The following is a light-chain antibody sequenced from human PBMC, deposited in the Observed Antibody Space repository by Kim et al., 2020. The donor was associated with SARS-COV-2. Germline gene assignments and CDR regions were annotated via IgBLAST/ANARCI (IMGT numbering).Light chain of an antibody. J-gene: IGLJ2*01. CDR1: SLRSYY. V-gene: IGLV3-19*01. CDR3: HSRDSSGTHLAV. CDR2: GKN. Sequence: SSELTQDPAVSVALGQTVRITCQGDSLRSYYASWYQQKPGQAPVLVIYGKNNRPSGIPDRFSGSSSGNTASLTITGAQAEDEADYYCHSRDSSGTHLAVF.